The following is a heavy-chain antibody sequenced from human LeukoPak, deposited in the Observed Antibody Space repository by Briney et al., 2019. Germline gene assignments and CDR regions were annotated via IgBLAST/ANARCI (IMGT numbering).Heavy chain of an antibody. V-gene: IGHV1-18*01. CDR2: ISGKTGNI. Sequence: ASVTVSFKSSGYTFLNYGISWVRQAPGQGLEWMGWISGKTGNINYAQKFQARATMTRDTSTSTAYMELKSLRSDDTAVYFCARRFLNSHPIYYYMDVWAKGTTVIVSS. J-gene: IGHJ6*03. D-gene: IGHD2-21*01. CDR1: GYTFLNYG. CDR3: ARRFLNSHPIYYYMDV.